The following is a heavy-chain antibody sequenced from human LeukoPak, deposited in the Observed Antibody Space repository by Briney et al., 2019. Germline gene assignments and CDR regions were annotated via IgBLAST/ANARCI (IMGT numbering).Heavy chain of an antibody. CDR2: IYYSGST. D-gene: IGHD5-12*01. J-gene: IGHJ4*02. CDR3: ARLTTPNRGYSGCGYFDY. CDR1: GGSISSSSYY. Sequence: PSETLSLTCTVSGGSISSSSYYWGWIRQPPGKGLEWIGSIYYSGSTYYNPSLKSRVTISVDTSKNQFSLKLSSVTAADTAVYYCARLTTPNRGYSGCGYFDYWGQGTLVTVSS. V-gene: IGHV4-39*07.